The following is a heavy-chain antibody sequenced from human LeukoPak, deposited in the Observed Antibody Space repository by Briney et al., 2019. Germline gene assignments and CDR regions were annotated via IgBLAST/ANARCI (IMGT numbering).Heavy chain of an antibody. J-gene: IGHJ5*02. CDR1: GYTFTSYD. CDR2: MNPNSGNT. CDR3: ARGSGYDYVWGSYRPNWFDP. Sequence: ASVKVSCKASGYTFTSYDINWVRQATGQGLEWMGWMNPNSGNTGYAQKFQGRVTMTRNTSISTAYMELSSLRSEDTAVHYCARGSGYDYVWGSYRPNWFDPWGQGTLVTVSS. D-gene: IGHD3-16*02. V-gene: IGHV1-8*01.